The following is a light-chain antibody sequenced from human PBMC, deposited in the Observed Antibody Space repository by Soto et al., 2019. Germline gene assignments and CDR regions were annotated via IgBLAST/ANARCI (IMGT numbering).Light chain of an antibody. J-gene: IGLJ3*02. CDR3: ASWDDSLSGWV. CDR1: NSNIGTNY. CDR2: NDN. V-gene: IGLV1-47*01. Sequence: QSVLTQSPSASGTPGQSVTISCYGSNSNIGTNYVYWYQQLPGTAPKLVNYNDNQRPSGVPDRFSGSRSGTSASLAINGRRSEDEADYHCASWDDSLSGWVFGGGTKLTVL.